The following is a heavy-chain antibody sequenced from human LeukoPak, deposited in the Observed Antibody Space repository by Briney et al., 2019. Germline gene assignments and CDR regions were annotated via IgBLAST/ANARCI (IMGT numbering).Heavy chain of an antibody. J-gene: IGHJ2*01. CDR1: GGSISSSSYY. CDR3: ARPRNHYERWYFDL. V-gene: IGHV4-39*01. Sequence: SETLSLTCTVSGGSISSSSYYWGWIRQPPGKGLEWIGSIYYSGSTYYNPSLKSRVTISVDTSKNQFSLKLSSVTAADTAVYCCARPRNHYERWYFDLWGRGTLVTVSS. CDR2: IYYSGST. D-gene: IGHD3-3*01.